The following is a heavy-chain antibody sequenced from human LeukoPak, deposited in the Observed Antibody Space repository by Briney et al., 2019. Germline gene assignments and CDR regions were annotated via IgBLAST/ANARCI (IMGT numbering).Heavy chain of an antibody. V-gene: IGHV3-53*01. D-gene: IGHD2-21*01. J-gene: IGHJ4*02. CDR3: ARTSAVMKPFDS. CDR1: GFTVSSNY. CDR2: FYSGGTT. Sequence: PGGSLRLSCVASGFTVSSNYMSWVRQAPGKGLEWVSVFYSGGTTYYADSVKGRFTISRDSSKNTLFLQMNNLRAEDTAMYFCARTSAVMKPFDSRGQGTLVTVSS.